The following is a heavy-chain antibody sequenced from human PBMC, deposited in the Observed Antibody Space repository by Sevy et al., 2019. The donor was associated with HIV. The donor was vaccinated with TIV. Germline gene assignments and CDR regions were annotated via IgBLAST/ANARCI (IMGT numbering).Heavy chain of an antibody. J-gene: IGHJ2*01. D-gene: IGHD4-17*01. CDR3: ASSGDYWYFDL. CDR1: GFTFSSYW. CDR2: IKQDGSEK. Sequence: GGSLRLSCAASGFTFSSYWMSWVRQAPGKGLEWVANIKQDGSEKYYVDSVKGRFTISRDNAKNSLYLQMNSLRAEDTAVYYCASSGDYWYFDLWGRSTLVTVSS. V-gene: IGHV3-7*01.